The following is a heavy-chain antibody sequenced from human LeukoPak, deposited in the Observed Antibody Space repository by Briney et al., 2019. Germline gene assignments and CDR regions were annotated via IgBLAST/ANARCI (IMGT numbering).Heavy chain of an antibody. CDR3: ARGTPTYYYDSSGYLYFDY. J-gene: IGHJ4*02. CDR1: GGSVSSGSYY. V-gene: IGHV4-61*01. CDR2: IYYSGST. Sequence: TPSETLSLTCTVSGGSVSSGSYYWSWIRQPPGKGLEWIGYIYYSGSTNYNPSLKSRVTISVDTSKNQFSLKLSSVAAADTAVYYCARGTPTYYYDSSGYLYFDYWGQGTLVTVSS. D-gene: IGHD3-22*01.